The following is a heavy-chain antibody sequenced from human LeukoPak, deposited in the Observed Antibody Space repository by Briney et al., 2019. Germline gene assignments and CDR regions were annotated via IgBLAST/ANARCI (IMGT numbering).Heavy chain of an antibody. CDR2: IKSKTDGGTT. D-gene: IGHD3-22*01. CDR3: TTHYSDSSGYYYGYYFDY. Sequence: PGGSLRLSCAASGFTFINAWMSWVRQAPGKGLEWVGRIKSKTDGGTTDYAAAVKGRFTISRDDPKKTLYLQMNSLKTEDTAVYHCTTHYSDSSGYYYGYYFDYWGQGTLVTVSS. J-gene: IGHJ4*02. CDR1: GFTFINAW. V-gene: IGHV3-15*01.